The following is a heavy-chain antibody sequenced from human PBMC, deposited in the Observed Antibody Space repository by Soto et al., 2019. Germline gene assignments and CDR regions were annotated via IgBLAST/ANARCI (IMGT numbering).Heavy chain of an antibody. D-gene: IGHD6-6*01. Sequence: SETLSLTCTVSGYSMTSGFYWGWIRQTPGKGLEWIGSVYHSGATYYNPSLQSRVSISVDTSKNHFSLRLISVTAADTGTYFCARERSSMRPTGWFEPWGQGTQVTVSS. V-gene: IGHV4-38-2*02. CDR2: VYHSGAT. CDR3: ARERSSMRPTGWFEP. CDR1: GYSMTSGFY. J-gene: IGHJ5*02.